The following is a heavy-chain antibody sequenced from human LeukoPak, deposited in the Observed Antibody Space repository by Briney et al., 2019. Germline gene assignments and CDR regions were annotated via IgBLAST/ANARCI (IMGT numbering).Heavy chain of an antibody. CDR3: ARDGHYDILTGYSLTMPYYYYMDV. V-gene: IGHV3-74*01. D-gene: IGHD3-9*01. Sequence: PGGSLRLSCAASGFTFSSYWMHWVRQAPGKGLVWVSRINSDGSSTSYADSVKGRFTISRDNAKNTLYLQMNSLRAEDTAVYYCARDGHYDILTGYSLTMPYYYYMDVWGKGTTVTISS. CDR2: INSDGSST. CDR1: GFTFSSYW. J-gene: IGHJ6*03.